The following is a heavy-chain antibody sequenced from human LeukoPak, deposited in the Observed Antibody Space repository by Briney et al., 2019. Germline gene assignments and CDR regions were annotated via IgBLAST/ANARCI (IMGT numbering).Heavy chain of an antibody. Sequence: SETLSLTCSVSGASMRNFYWSWIRQPPGEGLEWIGYIDYTGSTSYNPSLKSRVTISIDTSKNQFSLELTSVTAADTAVYYCARRRYDASGYYPSRGRYFDYWGQGTLVTVSS. J-gene: IGHJ4*02. D-gene: IGHD3-22*01. CDR1: GASMRNFY. CDR2: IDYTGST. CDR3: ARRRYDASGYYPSRGRYFDY. V-gene: IGHV4-59*12.